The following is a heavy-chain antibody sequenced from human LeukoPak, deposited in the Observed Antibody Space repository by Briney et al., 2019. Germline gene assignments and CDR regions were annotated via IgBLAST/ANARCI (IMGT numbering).Heavy chain of an antibody. D-gene: IGHD2-2*01. CDR3: ARDQGYCTSTSCHSWIDS. CDR1: GGSVSSGDYY. CDR2: IYNGVSI. Sequence: SQILSLTCTVSGGSVSSGDYYWTWIRQPPGKGLEWVGYIYNGVSIYYNPSLRSRLTISADVSKNQFSLQLTSVTAADTAVYYCARDQGYCTSTSCHSWIDSWGQGTLVIVSS. J-gene: IGHJ4*02. V-gene: IGHV4-30-4*01.